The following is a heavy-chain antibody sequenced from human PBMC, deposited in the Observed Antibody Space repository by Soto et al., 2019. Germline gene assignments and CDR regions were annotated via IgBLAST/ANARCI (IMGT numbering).Heavy chain of an antibody. CDR1: GGSISSSSYY. D-gene: IGHD6-19*01. Sequence: QLQLQESGPGLVKPSETLSLTCTVSGGSISSSSYYWGWIRQPPGKGLEWIGSIYYSGSTYYNPSLTSRVTISVDTSKNQFSLKLSSVTAADTAVYYCASYSSGWNSYYYYGMDVWGQGTTVTVSS. CDR3: ASYSSGWNSYYYYGMDV. CDR2: IYYSGST. V-gene: IGHV4-39*01. J-gene: IGHJ6*02.